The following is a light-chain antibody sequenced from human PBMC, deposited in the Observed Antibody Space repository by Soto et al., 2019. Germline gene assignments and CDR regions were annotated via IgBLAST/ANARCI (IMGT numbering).Light chain of an antibody. CDR2: DAS. V-gene: IGKV3-11*01. J-gene: IGKJ1*01. CDR1: QSFKTV. CDR3: LLAFSYFWA. Sequence: EIVLTQSPATLSLSPGERATLSCRASQSFKTVLVWYQQRPGQAPRLLIYDASHRAAGIPARFSGSGFRTDFTLTISSLQPEDFATYYCLLAFSYFWAFGQGTKVDI.